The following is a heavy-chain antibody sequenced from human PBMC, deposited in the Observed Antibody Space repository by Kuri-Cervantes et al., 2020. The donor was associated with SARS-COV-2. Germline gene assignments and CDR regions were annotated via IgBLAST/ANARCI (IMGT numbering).Heavy chain of an antibody. D-gene: IGHD1-26*01. CDR2: IIPIFGTA. V-gene: IGHV1-69*06. CDR3: ARDRWDAILDY. J-gene: IGHJ4*02. Sequence: SVKVSCKASGGTFSSYAISWVRQAPGQGLEWMGGIIPIFGTANYAQKVQDRVTMTVDTSTDTAFMEVRSLRSDDTAVYYCARDRWDAILDYWGQGTLVTVSS. CDR1: GGTFSSYA.